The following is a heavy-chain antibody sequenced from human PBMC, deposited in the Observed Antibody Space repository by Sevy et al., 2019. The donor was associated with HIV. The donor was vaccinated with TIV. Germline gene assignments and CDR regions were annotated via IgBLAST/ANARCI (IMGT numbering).Heavy chain of an antibody. CDR3: ARVGRADAFDI. J-gene: IGHJ3*02. V-gene: IGHV3-21*01. Sequence: GGSLRLSCAASGFTFSSYSMNWVRQAPGKGLEWVSSISSSSSYIYYADSVKDRFTISRDNAKNSLYLQMNSLRAEDTAVYYCARVGRADAFDIWGQGTMVTVSS. CDR1: GFTFSSYS. CDR2: ISSSSSYI.